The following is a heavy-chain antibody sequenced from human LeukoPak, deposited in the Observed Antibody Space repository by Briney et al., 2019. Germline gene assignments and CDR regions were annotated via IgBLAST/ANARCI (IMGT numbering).Heavy chain of an antibody. CDR3: ARYGNTAMVT. CDR2: IYTSGST. D-gene: IGHD5-18*01. V-gene: IGHV4-61*02. CDR1: GGSISSGSYY. J-gene: IGHJ5*02. Sequence: PSQTLSLTCTVSGGSISSGSYYWSWTRQPAGKGLEWIGRIYTSGSTNYNLSLKSRVTISVDTSKNQFSLKLSSVTAADTAVYYCARYGNTAMVTWGQGTLVTVSS.